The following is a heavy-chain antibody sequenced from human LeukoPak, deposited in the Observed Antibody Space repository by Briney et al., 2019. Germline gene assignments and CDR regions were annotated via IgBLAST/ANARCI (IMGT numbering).Heavy chain of an antibody. Sequence: ASVKVSCKASGYTFTSYDINWVRQATGQGLEWMGWMNPNSGNTGYAQKFQGRVTMTRNTSISTAYMELSSLRSEDTAVYYCARGGDNSYYYYGMDVWGQGTTVTVSS. D-gene: IGHD1-20*01. CDR3: ARGGDNSYYYYGMDV. CDR1: GYTFTSYD. V-gene: IGHV1-8*01. CDR2: MNPNSGNT. J-gene: IGHJ6*02.